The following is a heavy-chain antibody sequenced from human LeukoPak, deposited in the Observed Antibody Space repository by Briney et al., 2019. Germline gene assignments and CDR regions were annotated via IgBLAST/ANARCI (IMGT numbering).Heavy chain of an antibody. CDR2: IYYSGST. D-gene: IGHD2-15*01. J-gene: IGHJ3*02. CDR3: ARTLTPYCSGGSCYGKNAFDI. CDR1: GCSISSSNW. V-gene: IGHV4-28*01. Sequence: SDTLSLTCAVSGCSISSSNWWGWIRQPPGKGLEWIGYIYYSGSTYYNPSLKSRVTMSVDTSKNQFSLKLSSVTAVDTAVYYCARTLTPYCSGGSCYGKNAFDIWGQGTMVTVSS.